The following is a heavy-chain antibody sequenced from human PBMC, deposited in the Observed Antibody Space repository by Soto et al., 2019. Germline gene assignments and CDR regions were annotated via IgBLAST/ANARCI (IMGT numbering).Heavy chain of an antibody. Sequence: ASVKVSCKASGYTFTSYDINCVRQATEQGLEWMGWMNPNSGNTGYAQKFQGRVTMTRNTSISTAYMELSSLRSEDTAMYYCARVLKDFWSGYFVSVGMDVWGKGTTVTVSS. CDR2: MNPNSGNT. CDR3: ARVLKDFWSGYFVSVGMDV. V-gene: IGHV1-8*01. J-gene: IGHJ6*04. D-gene: IGHD3-3*01. CDR1: GYTFTSYD.